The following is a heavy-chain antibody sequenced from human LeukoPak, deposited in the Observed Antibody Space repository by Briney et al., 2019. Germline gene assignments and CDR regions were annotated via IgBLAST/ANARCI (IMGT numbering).Heavy chain of an antibody. V-gene: IGHV1-2*02. D-gene: IGHD3-10*01. Sequence: ASVKVACKDSGYTFTGYYMHWVRQAPGQGLEWMGWINPNSGGTNYAQKFQGRVTMTRDTSISTAYMELSRLRSDDTAVYYCARDYYGSGSYYSYWFDPWGQGTLVTVSS. CDR2: INPNSGGT. CDR1: GYTFTGYY. CDR3: ARDYYGSGSYYSYWFDP. J-gene: IGHJ5*02.